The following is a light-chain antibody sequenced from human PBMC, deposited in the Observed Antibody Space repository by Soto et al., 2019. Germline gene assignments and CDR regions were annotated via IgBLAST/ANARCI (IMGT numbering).Light chain of an antibody. CDR2: KVS. V-gene: IGKV2-30*01. J-gene: IGKJ1*01. CDR1: QSLVYSDGNTY. Sequence: DVVMTQSPLSLPVILGQPASISCRSSQSLVYSDGNTYLNRFQQRPGQSPRRLIYKVSNRDSGVPDRFSGSGSGTDFTLKISRVEAEDVGVYYCMQGTHWPWTFGQGTKVDIK. CDR3: MQGTHWPWT.